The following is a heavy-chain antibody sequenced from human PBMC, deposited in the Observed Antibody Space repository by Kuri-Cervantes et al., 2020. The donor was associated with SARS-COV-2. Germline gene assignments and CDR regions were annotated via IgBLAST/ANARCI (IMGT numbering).Heavy chain of an antibody. D-gene: IGHD3-3*01. CDR2: IKQDGSEK. V-gene: IGHV3-7*03. Sequence: GESLKISCAASGFTFSSYWMSWVRQAPGKGLEWVANIKQDGSEKYYVDSVKGRFTISRDNAKNSLYLQMNSLRAEDTAVYYCARAGFLDHPDHYYGMDIWGQGTTVTVSS. CDR3: ARAGFLDHPDHYYGMDI. CDR1: GFTFSSYW. J-gene: IGHJ6*02.